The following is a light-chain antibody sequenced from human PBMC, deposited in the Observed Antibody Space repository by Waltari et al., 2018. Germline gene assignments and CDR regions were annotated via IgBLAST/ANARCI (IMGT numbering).Light chain of an antibody. CDR3: SSYASSSTWI. CDR1: SSDIGGYNR. V-gene: IGLV2-14*01. CDR2: EVS. Sequence: QAALTQSPSVSGSPGQSVTISCTGTSSDIGGYNRVSWYQQHPDKAPKLMIYEVSNRPSGVSDRFSGSKSGNTASLIISGLQAEDEADYYCSSYASSSTWIFGGGTRLTVL. J-gene: IGLJ2*01.